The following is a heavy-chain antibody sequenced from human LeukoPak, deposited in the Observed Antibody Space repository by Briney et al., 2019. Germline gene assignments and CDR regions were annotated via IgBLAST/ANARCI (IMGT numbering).Heavy chain of an antibody. CDR3: VRDRAVSPFPPDAFDM. Sequence: PGGSLRLSCEASGSTFSNYNMNWVRQAPGKGPEWVSRINSDGRSTKYADSVKGRFAISRDNAKNTLYLQMNSLRAEDTAVYYCVRDRAVSPFPPDAFDMWGQGTMVTVAS. CDR1: GSTFSNYN. D-gene: IGHD4-17*01. V-gene: IGHV3-74*01. CDR2: INSDGRST. J-gene: IGHJ3*02.